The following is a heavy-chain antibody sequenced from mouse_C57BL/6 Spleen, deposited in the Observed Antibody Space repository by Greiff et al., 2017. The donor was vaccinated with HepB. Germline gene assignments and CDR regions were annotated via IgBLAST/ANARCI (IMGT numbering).Heavy chain of an antibody. CDR1: GFTFSSYG. Sequence: DVQLVESGGDLVKPGGSLKLSCAASGFTFSSYGMSWVRQTPDKRLEWVATISSGGSYTYYPDSVKGRFTISRDNAKNTLYLQMSSLKSEDTAMYYCARRDYYGGDYWGQGTSVTVSS. CDR2: ISSGGSYT. CDR3: ARRDYYGGDY. V-gene: IGHV5-6*01. J-gene: IGHJ4*01.